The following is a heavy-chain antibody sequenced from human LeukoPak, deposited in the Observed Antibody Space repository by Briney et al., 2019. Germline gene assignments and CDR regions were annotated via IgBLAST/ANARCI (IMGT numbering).Heavy chain of an antibody. D-gene: IGHD3-16*01. Sequence: SETLSLTCTVSGGSIGSSSYHWVWIRQPPGKGLEWIGSIYYSGSTYYNPSLKSRVTISVDTSKNQFSLKLSSVTAADTAVYYCARCSWANWHFDLWGRGTLVTVSS. CDR3: ARCSWANWHFDL. CDR2: IYYSGST. V-gene: IGHV4-39*07. J-gene: IGHJ2*01. CDR1: GGSIGSSSYH.